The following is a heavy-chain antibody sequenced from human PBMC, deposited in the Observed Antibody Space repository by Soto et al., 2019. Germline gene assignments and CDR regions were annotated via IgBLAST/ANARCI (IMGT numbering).Heavy chain of an antibody. CDR1: GFTVSSNY. D-gene: IGHD3-22*01. CDR3: ARAPSDYYDSSGYYDY. V-gene: IGHV3-53*01. CDR2: IYSGGST. J-gene: IGHJ4*02. Sequence: LGGSLRLSCAASGFTVSSNYMSWVRQAPGKGLEWVSVIYSGGSTYYADSVKGRFTISRDNSKNTLYLQMNSLRAEDTAVYYCARAPSDYYDSSGYYDYWGQGTLVTVSS.